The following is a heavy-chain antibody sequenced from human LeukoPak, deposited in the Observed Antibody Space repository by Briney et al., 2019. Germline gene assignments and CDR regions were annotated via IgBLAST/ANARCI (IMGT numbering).Heavy chain of an antibody. CDR1: GYTFSNYG. CDR2: ISPHSGVA. V-gene: IGHV1-18*01. CDR3: ARTHSGYDYPYHYYMDV. J-gene: IGHJ6*03. D-gene: IGHD5-12*01. Sequence: ASVKVSCKASGYTFSNYGISWVRQAPGQGLEWMGWISPHSGVANYAQNLQGRVTITADTSTSTAYMELRSLTSDDTAVYFCARTHSGYDYPYHYYMDVWGRGTTVTVS.